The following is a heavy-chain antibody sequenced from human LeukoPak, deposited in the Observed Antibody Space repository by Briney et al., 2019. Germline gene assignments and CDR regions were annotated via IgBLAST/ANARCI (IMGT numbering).Heavy chain of an antibody. CDR3: ARSLYYYGSGKVFDF. D-gene: IGHD3-10*01. Sequence: GGSLRLSCAASGFTFSSHWMSWVRQAPGKGLEWVANIKQDGSEKYYVDSVKGRFTISRDNAKNSLSLQMNSLRAEDTALYYCARSLYYYGSGKVFDFWGQGTLVTVSS. J-gene: IGHJ4*02. V-gene: IGHV3-7*01. CDR1: GFTFSSHW. CDR2: IKQDGSEK.